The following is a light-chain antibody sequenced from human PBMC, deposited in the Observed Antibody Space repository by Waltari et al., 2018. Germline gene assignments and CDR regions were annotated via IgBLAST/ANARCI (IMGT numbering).Light chain of an antibody. Sequence: DIQMTQSPSSLSASVGDRVTITCRASQDINNYLNWYQQKLGKAPKLLIYGASNLETGVPSRFSGSGSGTDFTLTISSLQPEDIATYYCQLYDNLYSFGQGTKLE. J-gene: IGKJ2*03. CDR1: QDINNY. CDR2: GAS. CDR3: QLYDNLYS. V-gene: IGKV1-33*01.